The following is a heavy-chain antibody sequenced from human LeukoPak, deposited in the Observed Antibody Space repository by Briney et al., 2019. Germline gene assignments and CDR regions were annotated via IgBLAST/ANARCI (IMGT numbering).Heavy chain of an antibody. CDR3: ARDRGTDFWSGYFSSFDY. CDR2: ISSSSSTI. Sequence: AGGSLRLSCAASGFTFSSYSMNWVRQAPGKGLEWVSYISSSSSTIYYADSVKGRFTISRDNAKNSLYLQMNSLRAEDTAVHYCARDRGTDFWSGYFSSFDYWGQGTLVTVSS. V-gene: IGHV3-48*01. J-gene: IGHJ4*02. D-gene: IGHD3-3*01. CDR1: GFTFSSYS.